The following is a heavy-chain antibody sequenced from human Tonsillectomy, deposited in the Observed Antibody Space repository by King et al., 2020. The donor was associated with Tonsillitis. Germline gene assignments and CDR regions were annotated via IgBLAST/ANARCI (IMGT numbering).Heavy chain of an antibody. Sequence: QLQESGPGLVKPSQTLSLICSVSGGSVNSGAYYWNWIRQPAGKGLEWIGRIYSSGSATYNPSLKSRVTISLDTSKNLVSLNLMSVTAADTAVYYCASAPNSSRGWFDPWGQGTLVTVSS. CDR2: IYSSGSA. V-gene: IGHV4-61*02. CDR1: GGSVNSGAYY. CDR3: ASAPNSSRGWFDP. D-gene: IGHD4-11*01. J-gene: IGHJ5*02.